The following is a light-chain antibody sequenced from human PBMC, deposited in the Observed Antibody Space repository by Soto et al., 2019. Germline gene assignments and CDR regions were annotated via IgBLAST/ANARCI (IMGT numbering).Light chain of an antibody. CDR1: SSDVGSYNR. V-gene: IGLV2-18*02. J-gene: IGLJ2*01. CDR2: DVS. Sequence: QSALTQPPSVSGSPGQSVTISCTGTSSDVGSYNRVSWYQHPPGTAPKLMIYDVSNRPSGVPDRFSGSKSGNTASLTISGLQAEDEADYYCCSYAGSYTLVFGGGTKLTVL. CDR3: CSYAGSYTLV.